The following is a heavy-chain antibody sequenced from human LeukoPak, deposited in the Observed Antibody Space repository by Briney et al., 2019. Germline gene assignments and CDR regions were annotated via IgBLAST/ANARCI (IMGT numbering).Heavy chain of an antibody. CDR3: ARDFAGATVAFDY. CDR2: INPNSGGK. CDR1: GYTFTGYY. D-gene: IGHD1-1*01. Sequence: ASVKVPCKASGYTFTGYYMHWVRQPPGQGLEGMGWINPNSGGKNYAEKFQGRVTMTRDTSISTAYRELSRLISDDTAVYCCARDFAGATVAFDYWGQGTLVTVSS. J-gene: IGHJ4*02. V-gene: IGHV1-2*02.